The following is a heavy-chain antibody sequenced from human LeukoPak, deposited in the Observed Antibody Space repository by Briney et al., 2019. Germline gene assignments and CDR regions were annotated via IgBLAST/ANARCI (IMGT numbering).Heavy chain of an antibody. V-gene: IGHV4-59*01. Sequence: SETLSLTCTVSGGSISSSYWSWIRQPPGKGLEWIAYIYYSGSTNYNPSLKSRVTISVDTSKNQFSLKLSSVTAADTAVYYCARGASDCSGGTCCASGLDYWGQGTLVTVSS. CDR2: IYYSGST. CDR3: ARGASDCSGGTCCASGLDY. J-gene: IGHJ4*02. CDR1: GGSISSSY. D-gene: IGHD2-15*01.